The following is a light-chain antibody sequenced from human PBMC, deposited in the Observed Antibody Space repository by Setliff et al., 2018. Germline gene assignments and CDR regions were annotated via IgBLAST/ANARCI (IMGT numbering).Light chain of an antibody. CDR2: GNS. V-gene: IGLV1-40*01. J-gene: IGLJ1*01. Sequence: QSVLTPPPSVSGAPGQRVTISCTGSSSNIGAGYDVHWYQQLPGTAPKLLIYGNSNRPSGVPDRFSGSKSGTSASLAITGLQAEDEADYYCQSYDSSLNYVFGTGTKITVL. CDR3: QSYDSSLNYV. CDR1: SSNIGAGYD.